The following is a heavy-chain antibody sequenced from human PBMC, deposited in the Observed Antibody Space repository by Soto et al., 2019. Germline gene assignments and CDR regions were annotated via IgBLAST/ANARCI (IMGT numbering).Heavy chain of an antibody. CDR2: ISSNGGST. CDR3: VKDMDPRGRAARAFDY. Sequence: EVQLVESGGGLVQPGGSLRLSCSASGFTFSSYAMNWVRQAPGKGLEYVSAISSNGGSTYYADSVKGRFTISRDNSKNTLYRKMSSLRAEDTAVYYCVKDMDPRGRAARAFDYWGQGTLVTVSS. J-gene: IGHJ4*02. V-gene: IGHV3-64D*06. D-gene: IGHD6-6*01. CDR1: GFTFSSYA.